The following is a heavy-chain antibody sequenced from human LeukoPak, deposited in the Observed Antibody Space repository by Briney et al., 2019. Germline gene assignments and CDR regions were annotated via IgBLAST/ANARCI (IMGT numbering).Heavy chain of an antibody. V-gene: IGHV3-74*01. CDR2: LNDDGSST. D-gene: IGHD1-26*01. J-gene: IGHJ4*02. CDR1: GFTFSSSW. Sequence: GGSRGLSCAASGFTFSSSWMHWVRQSPGKGLVWVSRLNDDGSSTTYADSVKGRFTTSRDNAKNTLYLQMNSLRAEDTAVYYCARALGSPLDFWGQGTLVTVSS. CDR3: ARALGSPLDF.